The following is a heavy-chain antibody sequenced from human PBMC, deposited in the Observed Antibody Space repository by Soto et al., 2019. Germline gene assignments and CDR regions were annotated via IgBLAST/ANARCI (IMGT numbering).Heavy chain of an antibody. CDR1: GFTFSSYA. D-gene: IGHD3-22*01. CDR3: ARERDYYDSRYNGMDV. V-gene: IGHV3-30-3*01. CDR2: ISYDGSNK. J-gene: IGHJ6*02. Sequence: GGSLRFSCAASGFTFSSYAMHWVRQAPGKGLEWVAVISYDGSNKYYADSVKGRFTISRDNSKNTLYLQMNSLRAEDTAVYYCARERDYYDSRYNGMDVWGQGTTVTVSS.